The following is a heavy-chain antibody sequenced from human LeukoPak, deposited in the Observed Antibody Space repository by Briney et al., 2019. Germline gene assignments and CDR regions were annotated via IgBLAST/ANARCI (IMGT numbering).Heavy chain of an antibody. J-gene: IGHJ4*02. D-gene: IGHD3-3*01. Sequence: GRSLRLSCAASGFTFDDYAMHWVRQAPGKGLEWVSGISWNSGSIGYADSVKGRFTISRDNAKNSLYLQMNSPRAEDSALYYCAKDGVKPSYYDFWSGYQYYFDYWGQGTLVTVSS. CDR2: ISWNSGSI. V-gene: IGHV3-9*01. CDR1: GFTFDDYA. CDR3: AKDGVKPSYYDFWSGYQYYFDY.